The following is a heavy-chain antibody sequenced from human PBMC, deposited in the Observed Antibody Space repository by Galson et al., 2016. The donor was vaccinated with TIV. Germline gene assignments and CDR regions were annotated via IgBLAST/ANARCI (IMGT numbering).Heavy chain of an antibody. CDR3: ARTRSAAAGGLDV. V-gene: IGHV2-70*11. D-gene: IGHD6-13*01. J-gene: IGHJ6*02. CDR2: IDWDDDK. Sequence: PALVKPTQTLTLTCTFSGFSLGTSGMCVSWVRQPPGKALEWLARIDWDDDKYYSTSLKTRLTISKDTSKNKVFLMVTDVDPMDTATYFCARTRSAAAGGLDVWGHGTTVTVSS. CDR1: GFSLGTSGMC.